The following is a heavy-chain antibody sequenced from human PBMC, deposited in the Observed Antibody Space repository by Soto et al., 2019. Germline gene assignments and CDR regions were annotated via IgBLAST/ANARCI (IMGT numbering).Heavy chain of an antibody. V-gene: IGHV3-53*01. CDR3: ARNYDSTAGGAFDI. J-gene: IGHJ3*02. CDR1: GFTVSSNY. Sequence: EVQLVESGGGLIQPGGSLRLSCAASGFTVSSNYTSWVRQAPGKGLEWVSVIYSGGSTYYADSVKGRFTISRDNSKNTRYLQMNSLRAEDTAVYYCARNYDSTAGGAFDIWGQGTMVTVSS. D-gene: IGHD3-22*01. CDR2: IYSGGST.